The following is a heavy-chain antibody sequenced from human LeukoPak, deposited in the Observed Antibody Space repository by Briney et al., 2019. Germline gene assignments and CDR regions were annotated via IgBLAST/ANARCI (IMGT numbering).Heavy chain of an antibody. CDR2: ISGSGGST. V-gene: IGHV3-23*01. J-gene: IGHJ4*02. Sequence: GGSLRLSCAASGFTFSSYAMSWVRQAPGKGLEWVSAISGSGGSTYYADSVKGRFTISRDNSKNTLYLQMKSLRAEDTAVYYCAKGALLRSFWTGTVKVCYFDYWGQGTLVTVSS. D-gene: IGHD3/OR15-3a*01. CDR3: AKGALLRSFWTGTVKVCYFDY. CDR1: GFTFSSYA.